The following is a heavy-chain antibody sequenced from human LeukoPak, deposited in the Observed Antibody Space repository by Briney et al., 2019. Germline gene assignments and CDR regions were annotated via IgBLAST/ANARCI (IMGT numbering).Heavy chain of an antibody. CDR2: ISAYNGNT. D-gene: IGHD3-10*02. CDR3: ARGGSVFGELSPTDY. V-gene: IGHV1-18*01. CDR1: GYTFTSYG. J-gene: IGHJ4*02. Sequence: GASVKVSCKASGYTFTSYGISWVRQAPGQGLEWMGWISAYNGNTNYAQKLQGRVTMTTDTSTSTAYMELRSLRSDDTAVYYCARGGSVFGELSPTDYWAQGTLVTVSS.